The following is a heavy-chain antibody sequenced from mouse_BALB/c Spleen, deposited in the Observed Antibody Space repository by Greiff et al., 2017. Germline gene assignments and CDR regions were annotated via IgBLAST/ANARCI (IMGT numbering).Heavy chain of an antibody. J-gene: IGHJ3*01. CDR1: GFSLTGYG. Sequence: VHLVESGPGLVAPSQRLSITCTVSGFSLTGYGVNWVRQPPGKGLEWLGMIWGDGSTDYNSAINSRLSISKDNSKSQVFLKMNSLQTDDTDRYYCARDSWITPGFADWGQGTLVTVSA. V-gene: IGHV2-6-7*01. CDR3: ARDSWITPGFAD. CDR2: IWGDGST. D-gene: IGHD2-4*01.